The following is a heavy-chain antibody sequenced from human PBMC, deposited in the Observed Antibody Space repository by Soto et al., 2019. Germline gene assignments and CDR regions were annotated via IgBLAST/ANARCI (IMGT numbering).Heavy chain of an antibody. CDR3: ARVAVAARPRWYNWFDP. CDR1: GYTFTDYD. Sequence: QEQLVQSGAEVKKPGASVKVSCKTSGYTFTDYDINWVRQATGHGLEWIGWMNPNSGETGYAQKFQGRVTMTRSASLSTAYLELSSLRSEDTAVSYCARVAVAARPRWYNWFDPWGQGTLVTVSS. V-gene: IGHV1-8*01. CDR2: MNPNSGET. J-gene: IGHJ5*02. D-gene: IGHD2-15*01.